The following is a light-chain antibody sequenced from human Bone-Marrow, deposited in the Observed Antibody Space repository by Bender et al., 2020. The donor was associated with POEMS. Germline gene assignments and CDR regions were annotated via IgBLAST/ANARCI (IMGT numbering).Light chain of an antibody. CDR3: CSYAGSYTYV. Sequence: QSALTQPRSLSGSTGQSVTISCTGTTSDVGGYDFVSWYRQHPGKAPKLMIYEGSKRPSGVSNRFSGSKSGNTASLTISGLQAEDEADYYCCSYAGSYTYVFGTGTKVTVL. V-gene: IGLV2-11*01. CDR1: TSDVGGYDF. CDR2: EGS. J-gene: IGLJ1*01.